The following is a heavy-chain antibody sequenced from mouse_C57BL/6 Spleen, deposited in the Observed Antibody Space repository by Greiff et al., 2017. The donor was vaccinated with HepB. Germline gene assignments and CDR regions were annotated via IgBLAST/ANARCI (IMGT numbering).Heavy chain of an antibody. CDR3: ARDRSNRGYFDY. Sequence: EVNLVESEGGLVQPGSSMKLSCTASGFTFSDYYMAWVRQVPEKGLEWVANINYDGSSTYYLDSLKSRFIISRDNAKNILYLQMSSLKSEDTATYYCARDRSNRGYFDYWGQGTTLTVSS. D-gene: IGHD2-5*01. J-gene: IGHJ2*01. V-gene: IGHV5-16*01. CDR1: GFTFSDYY. CDR2: INYDGSST.